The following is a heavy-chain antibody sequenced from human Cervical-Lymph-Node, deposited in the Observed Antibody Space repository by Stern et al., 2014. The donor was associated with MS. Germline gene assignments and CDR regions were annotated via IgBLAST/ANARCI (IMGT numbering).Heavy chain of an antibody. Sequence: DQFVQSGPEVKRPGESLKISCQASGYTFTSYWIGGVRQMPGKGLEWIAIIFPGGSDIRYSPSFQGQVPISADKSSSTAYLQWNNLKASDTAIYYCARQRYFDYWGQGTLVTVSS. CDR3: ARQRYFDY. CDR2: IFPGGSDI. CDR1: GYTFTSYW. J-gene: IGHJ4*02. V-gene: IGHV5-51*01.